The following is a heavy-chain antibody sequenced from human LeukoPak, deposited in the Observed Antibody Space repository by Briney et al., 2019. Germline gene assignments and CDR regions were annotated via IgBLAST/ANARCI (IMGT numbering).Heavy chain of an antibody. CDR3: ARAGGYDFWSGYYNPYYFDY. CDR2: IYHSGSA. D-gene: IGHD3-3*01. V-gene: IGHV4-30-2*01. CDR1: GGSISSGGYS. Sequence: TLSLTCAVSGGSISSGGYSWSWIRQPPGKGLEWIGYIYHSGSAYYNPSLKSRVTISVDRSKNQFSLKLSSATAADTAVYYCARAGGYDFWSGYYNPYYFDYWGQGTLVTVSS. J-gene: IGHJ4*02.